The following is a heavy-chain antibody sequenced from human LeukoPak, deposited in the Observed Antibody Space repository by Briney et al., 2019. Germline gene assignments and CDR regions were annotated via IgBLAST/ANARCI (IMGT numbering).Heavy chain of an antibody. CDR2: ISVYNGDT. V-gene: IGHV1-18*04. J-gene: IGHJ4*02. Sequence: ASVKVSCKASGYTFTNFGISWVRQATGQGLEWMGWISVYNGDTKYAQKLQGRVTMTTDTSTSTAYMDLRSLRSDDTAVYYCAREGAAARPFDSWGQGTLVTVSS. CDR3: AREGAAARPFDS. D-gene: IGHD6-6*01. CDR1: GYTFTNFG.